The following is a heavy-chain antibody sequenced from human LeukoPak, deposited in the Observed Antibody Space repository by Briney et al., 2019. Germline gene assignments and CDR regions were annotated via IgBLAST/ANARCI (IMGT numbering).Heavy chain of an antibody. V-gene: IGHV3-66*01. CDR1: GITVSANY. CDR2: IYSGGST. J-gene: IGHJ6*02. D-gene: IGHD2-2*02. Sequence: GGSLRLSCAASGITVSANYMSWVRQAPGKGLEWVSVIYSGGSTYYADSVKGRFTISRDNAKNSLYLQMNSLRAEDAAVYYCARASYCSSTSCYTPSWYYYYYGMDVWGQGTTVTVSS. CDR3: ARASYCSSTSCYTPSWYYYYYGMDV.